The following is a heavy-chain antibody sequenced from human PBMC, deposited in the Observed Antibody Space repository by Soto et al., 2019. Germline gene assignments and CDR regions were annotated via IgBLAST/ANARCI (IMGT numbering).Heavy chain of an antibody. CDR2: ISPNSGGT. Sequence: QAQLVQSGAEVKKPGASVKVSCKASGYSFIAYSIQWVRQAPGQGLEWMGWISPNSGGTNSSQKFQGRVTMTRDPSINTVYLELTGLRSDDTAVYYCARDLSSRLLETSPTEGMGVWGQGTKVTVSS. J-gene: IGHJ6*02. CDR1: GYSFIAYS. V-gene: IGHV1-2*02. CDR3: ARDLSSRLLETSPTEGMGV. D-gene: IGHD3-3*01.